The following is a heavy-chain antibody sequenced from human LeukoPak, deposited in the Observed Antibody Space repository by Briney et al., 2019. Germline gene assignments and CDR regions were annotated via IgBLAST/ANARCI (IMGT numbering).Heavy chain of an antibody. Sequence: SETLSLTCTVSGGSLSSYYWSWIRQPPGKGLEWGGYIYYSGSTNYNPPLKSRVTISVDTSKHQFSLKLGSVTAADTAVYYCARDCGRNIVVGCIPFDYCGQGTLVTVSS. CDR2: IYYSGST. CDR3: ARDCGRNIVVGCIPFDY. CDR1: GGSLSSYY. J-gene: IGHJ4*02. V-gene: IGHV4-59*12. D-gene: IGHD2-2*01.